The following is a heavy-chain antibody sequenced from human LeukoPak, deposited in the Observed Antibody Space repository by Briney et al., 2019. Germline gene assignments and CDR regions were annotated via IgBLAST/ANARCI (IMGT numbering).Heavy chain of an antibody. CDR2: ISSSSSTV. V-gene: IGHV3-48*02. D-gene: IGHD3-10*01. Sequence: PGGSLRLSCAASGFTFSRYSMNWVRQAPGKGLEWVSYISSSSSTVYYADSLKGRFTISRDNAKNSLYLQMNSLRDEDTAVYYCAKYYALGSSAWFDPWGQGTLVIVSS. J-gene: IGHJ5*02. CDR3: AKYYALGSSAWFDP. CDR1: GFTFSRYS.